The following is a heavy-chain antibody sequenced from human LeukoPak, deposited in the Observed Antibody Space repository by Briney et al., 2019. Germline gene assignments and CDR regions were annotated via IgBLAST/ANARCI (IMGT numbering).Heavy chain of an antibody. D-gene: IGHD3-10*02. J-gene: IGHJ6*02. Sequence: GGSLRLSCAASGFTFSGYWMIWVRQAPGKGLEWVANIEQGGSDKYYVDSVKGRFTISRDNSKNTLYLQMNSLRDEDTAVYYCARCSGYGMDVWGQGTAVTVSS. CDR3: ARCSGYGMDV. V-gene: IGHV3-7*01. CDR1: GFTFSGYW. CDR2: IEQGGSDK.